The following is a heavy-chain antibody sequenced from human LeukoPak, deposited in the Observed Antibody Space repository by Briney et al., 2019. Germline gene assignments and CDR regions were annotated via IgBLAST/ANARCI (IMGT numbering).Heavy chain of an antibody. Sequence: GGSLRLSCAASGFTFSSYWMSWVRQAPGKGLEWVANIKQDGSEKYYVDSVKGRFTISRDNTKNSMYLKMNSLRAEDTAVYYCARGRLVSSGYHNWFDPWGQGTLVTVSS. D-gene: IGHD3-22*01. CDR2: IKQDGSEK. CDR3: ARGRLVSSGYHNWFDP. CDR1: GFTFSSYW. V-gene: IGHV3-7*01. J-gene: IGHJ5*02.